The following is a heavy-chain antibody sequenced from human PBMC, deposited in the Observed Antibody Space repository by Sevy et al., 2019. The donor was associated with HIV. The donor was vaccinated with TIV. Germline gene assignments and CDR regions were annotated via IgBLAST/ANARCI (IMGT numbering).Heavy chain of an antibody. Sequence: GGSLRLSCAASGFTFSNAWMSWVRQAPGKGLEWVGRIKSKTDGGTTDYVAPVKGRFTISRDDSKHTLYLQMNSLKTEDTAVYYCTTGKYSSGWYYFDYWGQGTLVTVSS. J-gene: IGHJ4*02. D-gene: IGHD6-19*01. CDR2: IKSKTDGGTT. CDR3: TTGKYSSGWYYFDY. V-gene: IGHV3-15*01. CDR1: GFTFSNAW.